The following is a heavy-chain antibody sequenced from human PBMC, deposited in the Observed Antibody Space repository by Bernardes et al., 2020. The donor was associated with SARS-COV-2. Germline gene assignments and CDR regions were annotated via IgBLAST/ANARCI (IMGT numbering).Heavy chain of an antibody. V-gene: IGHV3-33*01. CDR2: IWYDGSNK. CDR1: GFTFSSYG. J-gene: IGHJ6*02. Sequence: GGSLRLSCAASGFTFSSYGMHWVRQAPGKGLEWVAVIWYDGSNKYYADSVKGRFTISRDNSKNTLYLQMNSLRAEDTAVYYCARDSYSYGYIYYYYGMDVWGQGTTVTVSS. CDR3: ARDSYSYGYIYYYYGMDV. D-gene: IGHD5-18*01.